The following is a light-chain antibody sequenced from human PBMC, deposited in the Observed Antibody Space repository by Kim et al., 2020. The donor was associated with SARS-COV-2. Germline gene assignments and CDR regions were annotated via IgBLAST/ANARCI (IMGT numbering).Light chain of an antibody. J-gene: IGLJ3*02. CDR3: GTWDNSLSAWV. Sequence: GQKVTISCSGSTSNIENNYVSWYQQLPGTAPKLLIYDNNKRPSGIPARFSGSKSGTSATLGITGLQTGDEADYYCGTWDNSLSAWVFGGGTQLTVL. CDR1: TSNIENNY. V-gene: IGLV1-51*01. CDR2: DNN.